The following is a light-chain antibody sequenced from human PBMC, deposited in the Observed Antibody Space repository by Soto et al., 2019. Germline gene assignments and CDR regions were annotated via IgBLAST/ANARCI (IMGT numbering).Light chain of an antibody. Sequence: EIVLTQSPATLSLSPGDRATLSCTASQDITYYLAWYQHKPGQAPRLLMYDASHRATGIPARFSGSGSGTDFPLIISSLEPEDFAVYYCQQRSNWPPTFGGGTKVEIK. CDR2: DAS. J-gene: IGKJ4*01. CDR3: QQRSNWPPT. V-gene: IGKV3-11*01. CDR1: QDITYY.